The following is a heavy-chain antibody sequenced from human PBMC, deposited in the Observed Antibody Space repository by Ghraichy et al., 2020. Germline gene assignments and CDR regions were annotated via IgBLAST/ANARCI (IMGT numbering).Heavy chain of an antibody. CDR1: GFAYSSYW. CDR3: ARGWGRFDY. Sequence: GGSLRLSCAASGFAYSSYWMNWVRQASGKGLEWVAYIKYDGSAEYYVDSVKGRFGISRDNAKNSLFLQMNSLRAEDTAVYYCARGWGRFDYWGQGTLVTVSS. CDR2: IKYDGSAE. V-gene: IGHV3-7*01. J-gene: IGHJ4*02. D-gene: IGHD2-21*02.